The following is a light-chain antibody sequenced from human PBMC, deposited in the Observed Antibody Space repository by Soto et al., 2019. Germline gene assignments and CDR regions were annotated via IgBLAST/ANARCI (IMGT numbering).Light chain of an antibody. J-gene: IGKJ1*01. Sequence: EIVLTQSPGTLSLSPGGRATLSCRASQSINSNYLAWYQHKPGQAPRLLIFGASSRATGIPDRFSGSGSGTDFTLTISRLEPEGFAVYFCQQYGSSPWTFGQGTKVEIK. V-gene: IGKV3-20*01. CDR3: QQYGSSPWT. CDR1: QSINSNY. CDR2: GAS.